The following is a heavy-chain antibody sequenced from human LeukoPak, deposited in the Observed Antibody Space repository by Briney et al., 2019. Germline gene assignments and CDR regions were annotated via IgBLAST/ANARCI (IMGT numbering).Heavy chain of an antibody. CDR1: GFTFSSYW. D-gene: IGHD3-10*01. J-gene: IGHJ4*02. Sequence: PGGSLRLSCVASGFTFSSYWMSWVRQTPGRGLEWVANIKRDGGEKYYVDSVKGRFTVSRDNAKNSLYLQMNSLRAEDTAVYYCAKDRRVWFGQLLIDSWGQGTLVTVSS. V-gene: IGHV3-7*01. CDR3: AKDRRVWFGQLLIDS. CDR2: IKRDGGEK.